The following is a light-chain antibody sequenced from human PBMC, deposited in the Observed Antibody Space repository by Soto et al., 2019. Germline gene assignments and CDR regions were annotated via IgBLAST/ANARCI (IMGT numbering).Light chain of an antibody. CDR1: TSDVGGYDV. J-gene: IGLJ3*02. V-gene: IGLV2-23*02. Sequence: QSALTQPASVSGSPGQSITISCSGTTSDVGGYDVVSWYQQHPGKAPKLMIFEVNQRPSGVSDRLSGSKCGNTAALTISGLQAGDEADYYCCSFAGSSTFWVFGGGTKVTVL. CDR2: EVN. CDR3: CSFAGSSTFWV.